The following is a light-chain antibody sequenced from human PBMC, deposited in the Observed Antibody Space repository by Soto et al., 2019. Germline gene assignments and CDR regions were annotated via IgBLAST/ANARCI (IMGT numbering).Light chain of an antibody. J-gene: IGLJ3*02. Sequence: QSVLTQPPSVSGAPGQRVTISCTGNSSNIGAGHDVRWYQQPPGTAPKLLIFRNNNRASGVPGRFSGARSGTSASLAITGLQTGDEADYYCQSFDSNLSGWVFGGGTKLTVL. CDR2: RNN. CDR3: QSFDSNLSGWV. CDR1: SSNIGAGHD. V-gene: IGLV1-40*01.